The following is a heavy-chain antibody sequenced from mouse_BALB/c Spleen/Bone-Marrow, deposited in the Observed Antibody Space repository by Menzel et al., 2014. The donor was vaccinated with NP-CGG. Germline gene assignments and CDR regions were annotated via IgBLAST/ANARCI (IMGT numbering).Heavy chain of an antibody. CDR2: IDPSDSYT. Sequence: VKLLESGAELVKPGASVKLSCKASGYTFTSYWMHWVKQRPGQGLEWIGEIDPSDSYTNYNQKFKGKATLTADKSSSTAYMQLSNLTSEDSAVYYCAGWRARAMFWFAYWGQGTLVTVSA. V-gene: IGHV1-69*02. CDR3: AGWRARAMFWFAY. CDR1: GYTFTSYW. D-gene: IGHD3-1*01. J-gene: IGHJ3*01.